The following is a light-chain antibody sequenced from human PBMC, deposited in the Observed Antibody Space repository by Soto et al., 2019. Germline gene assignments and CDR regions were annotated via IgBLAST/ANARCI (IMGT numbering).Light chain of an antibody. Sequence: QSALTQPRSVSGSPGQSVTISCTGTSSDIGLYNYVSWFQQHPGKVPKLMIFDVSKRPSGVPDRFSGSKSGNTASLTISGLQAEDEADYYCSSYTSSSTGVFGTGTKVTVL. CDR1: SSDIGLYNY. CDR3: SSYTSSSTGV. J-gene: IGLJ1*01. CDR2: DVS. V-gene: IGLV2-11*01.